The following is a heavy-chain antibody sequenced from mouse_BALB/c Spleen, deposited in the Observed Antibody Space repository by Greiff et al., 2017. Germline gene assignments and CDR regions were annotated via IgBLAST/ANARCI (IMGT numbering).Heavy chain of an antibody. CDR2: ISSGGSYT. CDR3: AKYGDYAMDY. D-gene: IGHD1-1*02. Sequence: EVKLMESGGGLVKPGGSLKISCAASGFTFSSYAMSWVRQSPEKRLEWVAEISSGGSYTYYPDTVTGRFTISRDNAKNTLYLEMSSLRSEDTAMYYCAKYGDYAMDYWGQGTSVTVSS. J-gene: IGHJ4*01. CDR1: GFTFSSYA. V-gene: IGHV5-9-4*01.